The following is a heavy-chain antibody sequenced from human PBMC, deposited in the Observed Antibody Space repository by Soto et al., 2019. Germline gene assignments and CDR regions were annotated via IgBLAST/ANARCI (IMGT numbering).Heavy chain of an antibody. J-gene: IGHJ4*02. V-gene: IGHV3-23*01. CDR3: AKSFTQSNVWRAYRHKTHLDY. D-gene: IGHD3-16*02. CDR2: ISGASDTT. CDR1: GFTFNNYG. Sequence: EVRLLESGGGPVQPGESLRLSCEASGFTFNNYGMDWVRQAPGRGLEWISFISGASDTTYYADSVKGRFIISRDNSKNTLYLQMNSLRAEDTAIYYCAKSFTQSNVWRAYRHKTHLDYWGQGALVTVTS.